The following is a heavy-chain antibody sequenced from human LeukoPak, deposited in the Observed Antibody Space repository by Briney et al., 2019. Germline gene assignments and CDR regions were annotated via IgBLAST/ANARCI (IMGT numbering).Heavy chain of an antibody. Sequence: SETLSLTCSVSGGSINSYFWSWIRQPPGKGLEWIGYIYYTGSTNYNPSLKSRVTISLDTSKKQVSLELSSVTAADTALYYCARDRWFDTWGQGTLVTVSS. CDR1: GGSINSYF. CDR2: IYYTGST. CDR3: ARDRWFDT. V-gene: IGHV4-59*01. J-gene: IGHJ5*02.